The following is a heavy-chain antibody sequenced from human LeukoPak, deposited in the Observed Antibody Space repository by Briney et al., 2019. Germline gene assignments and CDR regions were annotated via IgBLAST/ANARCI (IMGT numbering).Heavy chain of an antibody. D-gene: IGHD6-13*01. CDR3: ARASRAAIPDY. Sequence: SETLSLTCTVSGASISSYYWSWIRQPPGKGLEWIGYIYYSGSTNYNPSLKSRVTISVDTSKNQFSLKLSSVTAADTAVYYCARASRAAIPDYWGQGTLVTVSS. CDR1: GASISSYY. CDR2: IYYSGST. V-gene: IGHV4-59*01. J-gene: IGHJ4*02.